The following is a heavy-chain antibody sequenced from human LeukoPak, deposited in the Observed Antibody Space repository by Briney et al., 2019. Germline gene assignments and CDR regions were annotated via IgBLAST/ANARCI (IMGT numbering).Heavy chain of an antibody. CDR2: IYYSGST. D-gene: IGHD3-10*01. J-gene: IGHJ4*02. CDR3: ARRRPRAYGSGSYPFDY. CDR1: GGSISSSSYY. V-gene: IGHV4-39*07. Sequence: SETLSLTCTVSGGSISSSSYYWGWIRQPPGKGLEWIGSIYYSGSTYYNPSLKSRVTISVDTSKNQFSLKLSSVTAADTAVYYCARRRPRAYGSGSYPFDYWGQGTLVTVSS.